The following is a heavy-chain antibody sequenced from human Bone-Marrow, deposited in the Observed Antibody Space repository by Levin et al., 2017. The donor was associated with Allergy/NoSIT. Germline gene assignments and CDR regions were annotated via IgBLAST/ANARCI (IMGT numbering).Heavy chain of an antibody. CDR3: ASYGFGDPCDI. CDR2: IHYSGTT. J-gene: IGHJ3*02. D-gene: IGHD3-10*01. V-gene: IGHV4-30-4*01. Sequence: PSETLSLTCTVSGGSISSGDYYWSWIRQPPGKGLEWIGYIHYSGTTYYNPSLKSRVTISVDTSKNQFSLKLNSVTAADTAVYYCASYGFGDPCDIWGQGTMVTVTS. CDR1: GGSISSGDYY.